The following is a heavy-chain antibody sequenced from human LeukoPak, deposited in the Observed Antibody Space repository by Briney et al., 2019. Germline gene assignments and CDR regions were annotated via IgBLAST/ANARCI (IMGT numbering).Heavy chain of an antibody. CDR3: ARPYSGSYWVSAGSWFDP. CDR1: GGSISSSSYY. J-gene: IGHJ5*02. V-gene: IGHV4-39*07. Sequence: PSETLSLTCTVSGGSISSSSYYWGWIRQPPGKGLEWIGSIYYSGSTYYNPSLKSRVTISVDTSKNQFSLKLSSVTAADTAVYYCARPYSGSYWVSAGSWFDPWGQGTLVTVSS. CDR2: IYYSGST. D-gene: IGHD1-26*01.